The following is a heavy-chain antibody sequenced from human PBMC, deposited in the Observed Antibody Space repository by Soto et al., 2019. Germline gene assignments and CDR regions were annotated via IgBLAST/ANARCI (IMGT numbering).Heavy chain of an antibody. CDR1: GFTFSSYA. D-gene: IGHD3-3*01. Sequence: GGSLRLSCAASGFTFSSYAMSWVRQAPGKGLEWVSAISGSGGSTYYADSVKGRFTISRDNSKNTLYLQMNSLRAEDTAVYYCAKGGYDFWSGYFPQTIYYFDYWGQGTLVTVSS. CDR2: ISGSGGST. V-gene: IGHV3-23*01. CDR3: AKGGYDFWSGYFPQTIYYFDY. J-gene: IGHJ4*02.